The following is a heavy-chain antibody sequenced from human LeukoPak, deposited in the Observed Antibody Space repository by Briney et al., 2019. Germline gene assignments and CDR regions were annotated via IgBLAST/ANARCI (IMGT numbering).Heavy chain of an antibody. CDR1: GVSISSDNW. CDR2: THRSGDT. V-gene: IGHV4/OR15-8*02. Sequence: SETLSLTCAVYGVSISSDNWWTWIRQPPGKGLEWIGETHRSGDTKYNPSLNGRVTISMDNSKNQLSLNLISVTAADTAIYFCATRHHSRTYMVPLDSWGQGTLVTVSS. CDR3: ATRHHSRTYMVPLDS. D-gene: IGHD3-10*01. J-gene: IGHJ4*02.